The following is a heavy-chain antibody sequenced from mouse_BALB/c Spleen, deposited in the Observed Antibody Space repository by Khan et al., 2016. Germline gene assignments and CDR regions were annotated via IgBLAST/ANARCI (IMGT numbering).Heavy chain of an antibody. V-gene: IGHV9-3*02. CDR2: IHTSTGEP. CDR1: GYTFTNYG. J-gene: IGHJ3*01. Sequence: IQLVQSGPELKKPGETVKISCKASGYTFTNYGMNWVKQAPGKGLKWMGWIHTSTGEPTYAEEFKGRVAFALETSASPAYLQINNLKSEDTATYFCARTARATFAYWGQGTLVTVSA. CDR3: ARTARATFAY. D-gene: IGHD3-1*01.